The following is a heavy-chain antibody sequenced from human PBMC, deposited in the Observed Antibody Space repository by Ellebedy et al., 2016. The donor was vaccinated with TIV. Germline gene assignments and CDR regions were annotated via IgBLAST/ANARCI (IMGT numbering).Heavy chain of an antibody. V-gene: IGHV3-7*01. Sequence: GESLKISCAASGFSSRSYWMSWVRQAPGKGLQWVANIYQDGSVQYYVDSVKGRFTISRDNADNSLFLQMNSLRAEDTAVYYCARRGSYGDYAVQINSWFDTWGRGTLVAVSS. CDR1: GFSSRSYW. J-gene: IGHJ5*02. D-gene: IGHD4-17*01. CDR2: IYQDGSVQ. CDR3: ARRGSYGDYAVQINSWFDT.